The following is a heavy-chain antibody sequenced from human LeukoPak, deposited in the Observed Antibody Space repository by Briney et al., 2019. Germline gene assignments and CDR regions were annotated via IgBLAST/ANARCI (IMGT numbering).Heavy chain of an antibody. CDR3: ARGGSNFDY. Sequence: PSETLSLTCTVSGGSISSYYWSWIRQPPGKGLEWIGYIYYSGSTNYNPSLKSRVTMSVETSKNQFSLKVSSVTAADTAVYYCARGGSNFDYWGQGTLVTVSS. CDR1: GGSISSYY. V-gene: IGHV4-59*12. J-gene: IGHJ4*02. CDR2: IYYSGST.